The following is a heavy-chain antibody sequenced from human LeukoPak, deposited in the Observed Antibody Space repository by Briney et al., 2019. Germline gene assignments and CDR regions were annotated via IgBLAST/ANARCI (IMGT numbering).Heavy chain of an antibody. CDR3: ARCKTGYYYGDYDGY. D-gene: IGHD4-17*01. V-gene: IGHV3-48*02. CDR2: INTISSTK. CDR1: GFTFSSYD. J-gene: IGHJ4*02. Sequence: GASLRLSCAASGFTFSSYDMNWVRQAPGKGLEWVSYINTISSTKYYAESVKGRFTITRDNAKNSLSLQMNSLRDEDTAVYYCARCKTGYYYGDYDGYWGQGTLVTVSS.